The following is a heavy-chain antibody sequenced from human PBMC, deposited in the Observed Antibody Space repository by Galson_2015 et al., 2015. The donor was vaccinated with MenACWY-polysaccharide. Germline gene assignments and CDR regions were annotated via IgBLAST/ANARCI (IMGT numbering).Heavy chain of an antibody. CDR2: ISWNSAST. CDR1: GLRFSSYA. V-gene: IGHV3-9*01. D-gene: IGHD2-15*01. J-gene: IGHJ3*02. Sequence: SLRLSCAASGLRFSSYAMHWVRQAPGKGLEWVSGISWNSASTGYADSVKGRFTISRDNAKNSLYLQMNSLRVEDTALYYCAKDILRAQYCSGGRCYPEGAFHIWGQGTMVTVSS. CDR3: AKDILRAQYCSGGRCYPEGAFHI.